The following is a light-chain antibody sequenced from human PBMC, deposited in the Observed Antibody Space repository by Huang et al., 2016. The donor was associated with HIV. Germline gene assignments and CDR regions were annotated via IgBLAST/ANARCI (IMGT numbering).Light chain of an antibody. V-gene: IGKV1-39*01. Sequence: DIQMTQLPSSLSASVGDRVTITCRASQTISTSLNWYQQKPGKAPNLLIYAASSLQSGVPSRFSCSRSGTDFTLTISSLQPDDFATYYCQQSYTTPPFTFGPGTKVDI. CDR3: QQSYTTPPFT. CDR2: AAS. CDR1: QTISTS. J-gene: IGKJ3*01.